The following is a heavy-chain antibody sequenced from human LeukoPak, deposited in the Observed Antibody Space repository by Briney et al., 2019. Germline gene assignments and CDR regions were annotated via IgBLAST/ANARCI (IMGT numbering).Heavy chain of an antibody. CDR2: IYYSGST. V-gene: IGHV4-31*03. Sequence: PSETLSLTCTVSGGSISSGGYYWSWIRQHPGKGLEWIGYIYYSGSTYYNPSLKSRVTISVDTSKNQFSLKLSSMTAADTAVYYCARDQVDSSGYYYPDYSGHGTLVTVSS. CDR3: ARDQVDSSGYYYPDY. D-gene: IGHD3-22*01. CDR1: GGSISSGGYY. J-gene: IGHJ4*01.